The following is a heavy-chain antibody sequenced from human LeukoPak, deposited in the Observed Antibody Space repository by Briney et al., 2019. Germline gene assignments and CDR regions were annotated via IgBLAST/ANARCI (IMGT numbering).Heavy chain of an antibody. V-gene: IGHV1-18*01. J-gene: IGHJ5*02. CDR3: ARDPTSCSGGSCLPNWFDP. CDR1: GYTFTSYG. D-gene: IGHD2-15*01. Sequence: ASVKVSCKASGYTFTSYGISWVRQAPGQGLEWMGWISAYNGNTNYAQKLQGRVTMTTDTSTSTAYMELRSLRSDDTAVYYCARDPTSCSGGSCLPNWFDPWGQGTLVTVSS. CDR2: ISAYNGNT.